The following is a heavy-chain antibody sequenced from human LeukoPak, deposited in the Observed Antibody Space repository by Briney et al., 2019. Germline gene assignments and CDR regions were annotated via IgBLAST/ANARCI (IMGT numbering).Heavy chain of an antibody. Sequence: PSETLSLTCTVSGGSISSSSYYWGWIRQPPGKGLEWIGSIYYSGSTYYNPSLKSRVSIYVDTSKNQFSLKLSSVTAADTAVYYCARKVVAAPIPYYYYGMDVWGQGTTVTVSS. CDR1: GGSISSSSYY. CDR2: IYYSGST. CDR3: ARKVVAAPIPYYYYGMDV. V-gene: IGHV4-39*01. J-gene: IGHJ6*02. D-gene: IGHD6-6*01.